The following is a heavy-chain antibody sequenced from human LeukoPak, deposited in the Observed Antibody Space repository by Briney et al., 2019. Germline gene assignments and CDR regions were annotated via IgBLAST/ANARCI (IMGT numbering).Heavy chain of an antibody. D-gene: IGHD5-24*01. Sequence: GASVKVSCKASGLTFTNSAMQWVRQARGQRLEWIGWIVVASGNTKYAQKFQERVTITRDMSTSTAYMELSSLSPEDTAVYYCAAAPIEMQQRGFDYWGQGTLVTVSS. CDR2: IVVASGNT. CDR1: GLTFTNSA. CDR3: AAAPIEMQQRGFDY. J-gene: IGHJ4*02. V-gene: IGHV1-58*02.